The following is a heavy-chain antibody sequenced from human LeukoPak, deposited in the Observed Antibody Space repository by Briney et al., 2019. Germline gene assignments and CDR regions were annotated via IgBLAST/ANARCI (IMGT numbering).Heavy chain of an antibody. D-gene: IGHD3-10*01. CDR1: GYTFTDYY. J-gene: IGHJ6*03. CDR3: ARGPSITMVRGGQWYYYMDV. V-gene: IGHV1-2*02. Sequence: ASVTVSCKASGYTFTDYYVHWVRQAPGQGLEWMGWINPNSGGTNYAQKFQGTVTMTRDTSISTAYMELTRLRSDDTAVYYCARGPSITMVRGGQWYYYMDVWGKGTTVTISS. CDR2: INPNSGGT.